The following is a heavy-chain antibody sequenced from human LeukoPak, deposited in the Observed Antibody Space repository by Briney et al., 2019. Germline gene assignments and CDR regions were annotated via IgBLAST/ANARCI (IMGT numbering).Heavy chain of an antibody. CDR3: ASGGGSYYDQWFDL. J-gene: IGHJ5*02. D-gene: IGHD1-26*01. V-gene: IGHV7-4-1*02. CDR2: INTNTGNP. Sequence: GASVKVSCKASGYTFTSYAMNWVRQAPGQGLEWMGWINTNTGNPTYAQGFTGRFVFSLDTSVSTAYLQISSLKAEDTAVYYCASGGGSYYDQWFDLWGQGTLVTVSS. CDR1: GYTFTSYA.